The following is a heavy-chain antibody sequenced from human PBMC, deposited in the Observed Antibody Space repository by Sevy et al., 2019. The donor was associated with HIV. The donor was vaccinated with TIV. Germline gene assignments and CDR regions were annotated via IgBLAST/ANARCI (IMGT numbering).Heavy chain of an antibody. CDR3: ARESGSDWYLDY. D-gene: IGHD2-21*02. CDR2: IFNDGKTK. V-gene: IGHV3-33*01. CDR1: GFIFSRYG. J-gene: IGHJ4*02. Sequence: GGSLRLSCKASGFIFSRYGVHWVRQAPGKGLEWVASIFNDGKTKYDGDPVKGGFTISRDDSKNTLYLQMDSLRAEDTAVYYCARESGSDWYLDYWGQGTLVTFSS.